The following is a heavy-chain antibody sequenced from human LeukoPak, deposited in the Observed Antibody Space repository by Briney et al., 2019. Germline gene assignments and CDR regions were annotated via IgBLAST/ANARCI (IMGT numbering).Heavy chain of an antibody. D-gene: IGHD2-2*01. V-gene: IGHV3-66*01. CDR3: ARDFGSSSENY. CDR1: GFTVSSNY. J-gene: IGHJ4*02. Sequence: GSLRLSCAASGFTVSSNYTSWVRQAPGKGLEWVSVIYSGGSTYYADSVKGRFTISRDNSKNTLYLQMNSLRAEDTAVYYCARDFGSSSENYWGQGTLVTVSS. CDR2: IYSGGST.